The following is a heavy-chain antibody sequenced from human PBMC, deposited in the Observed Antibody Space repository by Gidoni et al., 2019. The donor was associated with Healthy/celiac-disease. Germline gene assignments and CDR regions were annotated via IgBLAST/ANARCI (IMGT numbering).Heavy chain of an antibody. D-gene: IGHD6-13*01. CDR2: IYYSGST. CDR1: GGSISSYY. CDR3: ARARTIAAAVDY. V-gene: IGHV4-59*01. J-gene: IGHJ4*02. Sequence: QVQLQESGPGLVKPSETLSLTCTVSGGSISSYYWSWIRQPPGKGLEWIGYIYYSGSTNYNPSLKSRVTISVDTSKNQFSLKLSSVTAADTAVYYCARARTIAAAVDYWGQGTLVTVSS.